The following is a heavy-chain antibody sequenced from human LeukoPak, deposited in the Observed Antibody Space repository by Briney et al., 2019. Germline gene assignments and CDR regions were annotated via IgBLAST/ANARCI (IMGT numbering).Heavy chain of an antibody. D-gene: IGHD3-16*01. V-gene: IGHV1-18*01. Sequence: ASVKVSCKASGYTLTSYGISWVRQAPGQGLEWMGWISAYNGNTNYAQKLQGRVTMTTDTSTSTAYMELRSLRSDDTAVYYCARNFITLLDYYYYMDVWGKGTTVTVSS. CDR3: ARNFITLLDYYYYMDV. J-gene: IGHJ6*03. CDR1: GYTLTSYG. CDR2: ISAYNGNT.